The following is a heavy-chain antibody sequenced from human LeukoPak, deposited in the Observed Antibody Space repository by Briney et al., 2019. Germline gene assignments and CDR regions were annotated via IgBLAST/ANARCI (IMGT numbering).Heavy chain of an antibody. V-gene: IGHV4-39*07. CDR2: LNYSGTT. CDR3: SRYDSDTGDFDP. Sequence: SETLSLTCTVSGGSISGSTSYWGWIRQSPGKGLEWIGLLNYSGTTHYNPSFKSRVSISIDRSRTQFSLKLSSVTAADTAFYYCSRYDSDTGDFDPWGQGTLVTISS. CDR1: GGSISGSTSY. J-gene: IGHJ5*02. D-gene: IGHD3-10*01.